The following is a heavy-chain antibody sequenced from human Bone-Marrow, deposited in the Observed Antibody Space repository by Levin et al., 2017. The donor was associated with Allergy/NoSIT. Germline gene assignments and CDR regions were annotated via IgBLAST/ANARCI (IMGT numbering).Heavy chain of an antibody. Sequence: GESLKISCKISGYRLSEMSIHWLRQAPGKGLEWMGGYDPEASGTVYAKKFRGRVTMTEDTSTDTAYMKLSSLRSEDTAVYYCATNRMTLVTTPYNYALYLWGEGTMVTV. CDR2: YDPEASGT. D-gene: IGHD4-17*01. CDR1: GYRLSEMS. CDR3: ATNRMTLVTTPYNYALYL. V-gene: IGHV1-24*01. J-gene: IGHJ3*01.